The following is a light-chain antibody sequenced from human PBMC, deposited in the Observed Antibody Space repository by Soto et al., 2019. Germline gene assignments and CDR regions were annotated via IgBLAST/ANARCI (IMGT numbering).Light chain of an antibody. J-gene: IGKJ1*01. CDR1: QSVSSN. CDR2: GAS. Sequence: EIVMTQSPATLSVSPGERATLSCRASQSVSSNLAWYQQKPGQAPRLLIYGASTRATGIPARFSGSGSGTEFTLTISSLQSEDFAVYDCQQDNNWPPWTFGQGTKVDIK. CDR3: QQDNNWPPWT. V-gene: IGKV3-15*01.